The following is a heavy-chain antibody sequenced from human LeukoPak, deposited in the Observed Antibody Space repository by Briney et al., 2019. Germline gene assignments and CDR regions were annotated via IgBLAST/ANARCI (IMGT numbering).Heavy chain of an antibody. J-gene: IGHJ5*02. CDR2: IYYSGTT. CDR3: ARVYSSTHNWFDT. D-gene: IGHD6-19*01. CDR1: GDSISTTSYV. Sequence: NTSETLSLTCTVSGDSISTTSYVWARIRPPPGEGLEWIGSIYYSGTTYFNSSLKSLVTISVERSKNHFSLKLSSLTVADTARYYCARVYSSTHNWFDTWGQGIQVTVSS. V-gene: IGHV4-39*07.